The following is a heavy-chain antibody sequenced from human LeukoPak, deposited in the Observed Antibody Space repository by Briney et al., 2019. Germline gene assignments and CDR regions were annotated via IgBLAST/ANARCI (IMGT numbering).Heavy chain of an antibody. CDR1: GFTFSDYY. V-gene: IGHV3-11*05. Sequence: GGSLRLSCAASGFTFSDYYMSGIRQAPGKGLEWVAYITSSTSYTNYADSVKGRFTISRDNVKNSLYLQMNSLRAEDTAVFYCARVTGSYSFDSWGQGTLVTVSS. CDR2: ITSSTSYT. J-gene: IGHJ4*02. D-gene: IGHD3-10*01. CDR3: ARVTGSYSFDS.